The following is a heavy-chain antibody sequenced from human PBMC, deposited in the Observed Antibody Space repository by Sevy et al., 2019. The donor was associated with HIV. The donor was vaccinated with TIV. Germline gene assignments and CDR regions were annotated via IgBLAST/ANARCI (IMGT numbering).Heavy chain of an antibody. V-gene: IGHV1-24*01. CDR2: FDPEDGET. D-gene: IGHD3-22*01. J-gene: IGHJ4*02. Sequence: ASVKVSCKVSGYTLSELSIHWVRQAPGKGLEWMGRFDPEDGETIYAQKFQGRVTLTEDTSTDTAYMELRSLKTEDTAVYYCATTREYYADSSGYLDFWGQGTLVTVSS. CDR3: ATTREYYADSSGYLDF. CDR1: GYTLSELS.